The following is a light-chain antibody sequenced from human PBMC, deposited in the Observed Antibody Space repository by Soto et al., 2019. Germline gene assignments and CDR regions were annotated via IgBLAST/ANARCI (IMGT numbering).Light chain of an antibody. J-gene: IGLJ1*01. Sequence: QFVVTQPASVSGAPGQSITISCTGTSSDFGGYNYVSWYQQHPGKAPKLMIYDVSNRPSGVSNRFSGSKSGNTASLTISGLQAEDEADYYCSSYTSSSTAYVFGTGTKVTVL. CDR2: DVS. CDR1: SSDFGGYNY. V-gene: IGLV2-14*01. CDR3: SSYTSSSTAYV.